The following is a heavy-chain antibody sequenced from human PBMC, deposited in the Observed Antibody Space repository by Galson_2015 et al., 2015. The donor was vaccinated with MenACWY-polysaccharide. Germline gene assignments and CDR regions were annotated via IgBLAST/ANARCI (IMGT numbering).Heavy chain of an antibody. CDR1: GFTFTSYA. CDR2: ITYNGANT. D-gene: IGHD5-24*01. Sequence: SLRLSCAASGFTFTSYAMSWVRQAPGKGLQWVSGITYNGANTYYADSVKGRFTISRGNSKTTLYLQMNSLRADDTAVYYCAKDWMATNPSDYWGQGTLVTVSS. J-gene: IGHJ4*02. V-gene: IGHV3-23*01. CDR3: AKDWMATNPSDY.